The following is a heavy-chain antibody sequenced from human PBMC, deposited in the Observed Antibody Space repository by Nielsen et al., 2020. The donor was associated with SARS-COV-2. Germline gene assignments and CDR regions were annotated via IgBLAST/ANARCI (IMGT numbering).Heavy chain of an antibody. CDR2: ISSSGSTI. Sequence: GESLKISCAASGFTLSSYEMNWVRQAPGKGLEWVSYISSSGSTIYYADSVKGRFTISRDNAKNSLYLQMNSLRAEDTAVYYCARAPHFDWLLRVYYGMDVWGQGTTVTVSS. D-gene: IGHD3-9*01. CDR3: ARAPHFDWLLRVYYGMDV. V-gene: IGHV3-48*03. J-gene: IGHJ6*02. CDR1: GFTLSSYE.